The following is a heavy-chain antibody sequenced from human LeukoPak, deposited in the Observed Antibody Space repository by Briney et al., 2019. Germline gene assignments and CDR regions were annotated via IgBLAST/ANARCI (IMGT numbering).Heavy chain of an antibody. J-gene: IGHJ6*02. CDR1: GFTSRTYA. CDR3: ARDKWGMDV. Sequence: GGSLRLSCVASGFTSRTYAMSWVRQAPGKGLEWVSAISGDGYSTKNADSVKGRFTISRDNSRNTLYLQMNNLRAEDTAVYYCARDKWGMDVWGQGTTVTVS. CDR2: ISGDGYST. V-gene: IGHV3-23*01. D-gene: IGHD1-26*01.